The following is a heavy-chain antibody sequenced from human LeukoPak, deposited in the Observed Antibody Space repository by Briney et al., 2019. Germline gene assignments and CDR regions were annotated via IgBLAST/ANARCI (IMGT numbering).Heavy chain of an antibody. V-gene: IGHV3-48*02. CDR2: ISSRSTTI. CDR3: ASSILVVGSTYYFDY. CDR1: GFTLSGYS. Sequence: GGSLRLSCAASGFTLSGYSMNWVRQAPGKGLEWVSYISSRSTTIYYADSVKGRFTISRDNAKNSLYLQMNSLRDEDTAVYYCASSILVVGSTYYFDYWGQGTLVTVSS. D-gene: IGHD2-2*01. J-gene: IGHJ4*02.